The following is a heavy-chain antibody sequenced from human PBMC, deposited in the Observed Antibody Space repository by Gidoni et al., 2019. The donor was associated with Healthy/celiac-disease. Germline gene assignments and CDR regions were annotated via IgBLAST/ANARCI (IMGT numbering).Heavy chain of an antibody. CDR2: ISSSSSTI. CDR1: GFTFSSYS. V-gene: IGHV3-48*02. CDR3: ASDSKYYYGSGTGGP. J-gene: IGHJ5*02. D-gene: IGHD3-10*01. Sequence: EVQLVESGGGLVQPGGSLRLSCAASGFTFSSYSMNWVRQAPGKGLEWVSYISSSSSTIYDADSVKGRFTISRDNAKNSLYLQMNSLRDEDTAVYYCASDSKYYYGSGTGGPWGQGTLVTVSS.